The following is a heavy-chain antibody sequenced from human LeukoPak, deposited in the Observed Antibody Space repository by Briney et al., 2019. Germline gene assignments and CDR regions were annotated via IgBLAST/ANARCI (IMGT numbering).Heavy chain of an antibody. CDR2: INPSGGST. CDR1: GYTFTSYD. J-gene: IGHJ3*02. V-gene: IGHV1-46*01. D-gene: IGHD6-13*01. CDR3: ARVFSSSWCTDDAFDI. Sequence: ASVKVSCKASGYTFTSYDMHWVRQAPGQGLEWMGIINPSGGSTSYAQKFQGRVTMTRDTSTSTVYMELSSLRSEDTAVYYCARVFSSSWCTDDAFDIWGQGTMVTVSS.